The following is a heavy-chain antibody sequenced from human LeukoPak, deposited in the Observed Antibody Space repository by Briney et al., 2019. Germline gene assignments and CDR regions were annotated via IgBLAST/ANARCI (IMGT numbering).Heavy chain of an antibody. D-gene: IGHD6-13*01. CDR3: AKDIAESKPYYFDY. CDR1: GFTFSNYA. V-gene: IGHV3-23*01. Sequence: GGSLRLSCAASGFTFSNYAMSWVRQAPGKGLEWNSGIRGSGTNTYYADSVKGRFTISRDNSKSTLYLQLNSLRDEDTATYHCAKDIAESKPYYFDYWGQGIPVAVSS. J-gene: IGHJ4*02. CDR2: IRGSGTNT.